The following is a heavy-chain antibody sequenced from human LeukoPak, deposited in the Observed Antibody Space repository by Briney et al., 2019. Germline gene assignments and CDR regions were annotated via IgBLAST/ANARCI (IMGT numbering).Heavy chain of an antibody. V-gene: IGHV3-30*02. J-gene: IGHJ6*03. CDR3: AKSGGVYYYYYMDV. CDR2: IRYDGSNK. CDR1: GFTFSSYG. Sequence: GGSLRLSCAASGFTFSSYGMHWVRQAPGKGLEWVAFIRYDGSNKYYADSVKGRFTISRDNSKNTLYLQMNSLRAEDTAVYYCAKSGGVYYYYYMDVWGKRDHGHRLL. D-gene: IGHD3-10*01.